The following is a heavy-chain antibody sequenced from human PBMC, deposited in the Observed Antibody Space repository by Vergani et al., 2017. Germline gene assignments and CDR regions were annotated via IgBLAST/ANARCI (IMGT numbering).Heavy chain of an antibody. D-gene: IGHD1-14*01. Sequence: QLQLQESGSGLVKPSQTLSLTCTVSGGSISSGSYYWSWIRQPAGKGLEWIGRIYTSGSTNYNPSLKSRVTISVDTSKNQFSLKLSSVTAADTAVYYCARDRTPPDDAFDIWGQGTMVTVSS. J-gene: IGHJ3*02. CDR3: ARDRTPPDDAFDI. CDR1: GGSISSGSYY. V-gene: IGHV4-61*02. CDR2: IYTSGST.